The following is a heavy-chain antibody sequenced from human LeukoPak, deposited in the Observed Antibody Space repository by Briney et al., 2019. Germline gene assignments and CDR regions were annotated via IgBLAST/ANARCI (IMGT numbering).Heavy chain of an antibody. D-gene: IGHD1-14*01. CDR3: VKDSSTDRLFQH. Sequence: GGSLRLSCAASGFTFSNYGMSWVRQAPGKGLEWVSAITYSGDSTYYADSVKGRFTISRDNSKNTLYLQMNSLRVEDTAVYYCVKDSSTDRLFQHWGQGTLVTVSS. J-gene: IGHJ1*01. V-gene: IGHV3-23*01. CDR2: ITYSGDST. CDR1: GFTFSNYG.